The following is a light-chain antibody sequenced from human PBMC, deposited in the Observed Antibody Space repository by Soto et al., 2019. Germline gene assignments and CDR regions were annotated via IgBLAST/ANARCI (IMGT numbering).Light chain of an antibody. CDR2: LGS. CDR3: MQPLQSWT. J-gene: IGKJ1*01. V-gene: IGKV2-28*01. CDR1: RSLLHSNGYNY. Sequence: DIVMTQSPLSLPVTPGEPASISCRSSRSLLHSNGYNYLDWYLQKPGQSPQLLIYLGSNRASGVPDRFSGGGSGTDFTLKISRVEAEDVGVYYCMQPLQSWTFGQGTKVDIK.